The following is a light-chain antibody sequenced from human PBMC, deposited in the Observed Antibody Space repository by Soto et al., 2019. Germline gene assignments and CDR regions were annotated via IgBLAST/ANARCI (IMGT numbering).Light chain of an antibody. CDR3: QQYYIYPPT. CDR2: VAS. Sequence: AIRMTQSPSSFSASTGDRVTITCRASQSIGTYLAWYQQIPGRAPKLLIFVASTLQRGVPSRFSGSGSGTDFTLTISCLQSEDFATYYCQQYYIYPPTFGGGTKVEIK. J-gene: IGKJ4*01. CDR1: QSIGTY. V-gene: IGKV1-8*01.